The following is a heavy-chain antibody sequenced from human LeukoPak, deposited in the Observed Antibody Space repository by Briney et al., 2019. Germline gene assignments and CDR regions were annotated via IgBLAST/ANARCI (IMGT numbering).Heavy chain of an antibody. J-gene: IGHJ6*03. CDR3: ARGRAAVPYYYYYYYMDV. D-gene: IGHD6-6*01. Sequence: SETLSLTCNVSGYSISNNYYWGWIRQPPGKGLEWIGSMHHSGSTFISPSLNSRVTISVDTSKNQFSLKLSPVTAADTAVYYCARGRAAVPYYYYYYYMDVWGKGTTVTVSS. V-gene: IGHV4-38-2*02. CDR2: MHHSGST. CDR1: GYSISNNYY.